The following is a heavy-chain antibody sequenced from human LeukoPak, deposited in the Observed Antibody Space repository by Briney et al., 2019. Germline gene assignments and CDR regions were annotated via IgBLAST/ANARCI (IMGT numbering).Heavy chain of an antibody. Sequence: GGSLRLSCAAPGLTFSSKYMSWVRQAPGKGLEWVSVIYSGGTTYYADSVKGRFTISRDNSKNTLYLQMNSLRAEDTAVYYCARDSGTGGVTFDYWGQGTLVTVSS. CDR1: GLTFSSKY. D-gene: IGHD3-16*01. J-gene: IGHJ4*02. V-gene: IGHV3-66*01. CDR3: ARDSGTGGVTFDY. CDR2: IYSGGTT.